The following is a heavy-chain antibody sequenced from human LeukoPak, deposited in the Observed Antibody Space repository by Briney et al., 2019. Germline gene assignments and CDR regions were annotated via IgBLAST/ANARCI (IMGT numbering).Heavy chain of an antibody. CDR2: IYYSGST. CDR1: GGSISSGGYY. D-gene: IGHD5-18*01. V-gene: IGHV4-31*03. CDR3: ARGLFNSYGYHFDY. J-gene: IGHJ4*02. Sequence: TLSLACTVSGGSISSGGYYWSWIRQHPGKGLEWIGYIYYSGSTYYNPSLKSRVTISVDTSKNQFSLKLSSVTAADTAVYYCARGLFNSYGYHFDYWGQGTLVTVSS.